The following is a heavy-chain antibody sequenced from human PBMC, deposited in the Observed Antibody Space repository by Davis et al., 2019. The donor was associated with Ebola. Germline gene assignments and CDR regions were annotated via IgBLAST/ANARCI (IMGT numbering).Heavy chain of an antibody. Sequence: GESLKISCAASGFTFSNFHIHWVRQTPGKGLVWVARFDPDGTGTNYADSVKGRFTISRDNAKNTLSLQLNSLRVEDTAVYYCVRDSGYYSHDYWGHGTLVTVSS. CDR3: VRDSGYYSHDY. CDR2: FDPDGTGT. J-gene: IGHJ4*01. CDR1: GFTFSNFH. D-gene: IGHD5-12*01. V-gene: IGHV3-74*01.